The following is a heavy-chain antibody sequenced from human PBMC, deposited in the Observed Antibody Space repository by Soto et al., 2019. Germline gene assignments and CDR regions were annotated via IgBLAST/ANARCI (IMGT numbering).Heavy chain of an antibody. D-gene: IGHD2-15*01. J-gene: IGHJ6*03. CDR1: GLTLTSQA. V-gene: IGHV3-23*01. CDR3: AKGSSGPGLGYCSGGSCPHYYYYMDV. Sequence: GGSLRLSCATSGLTLTSQAMGWVRQAPGKGLEWVSAISGSGGSAYYADSVKGRFPISRDNSKNTLYLQMNSLRAEDTAVYYCAKGSSGPGLGYCSGGSCPHYYYYMDVWGKGTTVTVSS. CDR2: ISGSGGSA.